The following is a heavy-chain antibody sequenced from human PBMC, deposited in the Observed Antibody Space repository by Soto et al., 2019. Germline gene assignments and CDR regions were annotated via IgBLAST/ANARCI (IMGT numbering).Heavy chain of an antibody. V-gene: IGHV6-1*01. CDR2: TYYRPKWYN. J-gene: IGHJ3*02. D-gene: IGHD6-19*01. Sequence: TLSLTCAISGDSVSSNSAAWNWIRQSPSRGLEWLGRTYYRPKWYNDYAVSVKSRITINPDTSKNQFSLQLNSVTPEDTAVYYCARETQWLVKDGDAFDIWGQGTMVTVSS. CDR1: GDSVSSNSAA. CDR3: ARETQWLVKDGDAFDI.